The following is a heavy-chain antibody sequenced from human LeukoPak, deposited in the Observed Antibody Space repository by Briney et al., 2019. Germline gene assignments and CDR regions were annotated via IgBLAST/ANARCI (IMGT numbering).Heavy chain of an antibody. CDR3: ARAVVYSSGWYYFDY. Sequence: ASVKVSCKASGYTFTSYDINWVRQATGQGLEWMGWMNPNSGNTGYAQKFQGRVTMTRNTSISTAYMELSSLRSEDTAVYYCARAVVYSSGWYYFDYWGQETLVTVSS. D-gene: IGHD6-19*01. CDR1: GYTFTSYD. CDR2: MNPNSGNT. J-gene: IGHJ4*02. V-gene: IGHV1-8*01.